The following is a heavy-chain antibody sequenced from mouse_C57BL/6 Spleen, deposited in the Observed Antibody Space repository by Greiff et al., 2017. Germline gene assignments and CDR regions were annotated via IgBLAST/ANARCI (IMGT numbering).Heavy chain of an antibody. D-gene: IGHD1-1*01. CDR2: ISNGGGST. CDR3: ARRYYYGSSGWYFDV. V-gene: IGHV5-12*01. J-gene: IGHJ1*03. Sequence: EVKLVESGGGLVQPGGSLKLSCAASGFTFSDYYMYWVRQTPEKRLEWVAYISNGGGSTYYPDTVKGRFTISRDNAKNTLYLQMSRLKSEDTAMYYCARRYYYGSSGWYFDVWGTGTTVTVSS. CDR1: GFTFSDYY.